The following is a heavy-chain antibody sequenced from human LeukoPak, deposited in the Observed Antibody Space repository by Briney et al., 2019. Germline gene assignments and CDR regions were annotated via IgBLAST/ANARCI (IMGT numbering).Heavy chain of an antibody. CDR1: GFTFSSYA. J-gene: IGHJ6*02. D-gene: IGHD3-22*01. Sequence: PGGSLRLSCAASGFTFSSYAMSWVHQAPGKGLEWVSAISGSGGSTYYADSVKGRFTISRDNSKNTLYLQMNSLRAEDTAVYYCAKAHYYDSSGYLKMPYYYYGMDVWGQGTTVTVSS. V-gene: IGHV3-23*01. CDR2: ISGSGGST. CDR3: AKAHYYDSSGYLKMPYYYYGMDV.